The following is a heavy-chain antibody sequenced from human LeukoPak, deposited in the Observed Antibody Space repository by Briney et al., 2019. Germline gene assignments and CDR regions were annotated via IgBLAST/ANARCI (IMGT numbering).Heavy chain of an antibody. CDR3: ARDWGTAVAGLTDDAFDV. D-gene: IGHD6-19*01. CDR1: GASISSYY. J-gene: IGHJ3*01. CDR2: FYTSGST. Sequence: SETLSLTCTVSGASISSYYWSWIRQPAGEGLEWIGRFYTSGSTNYNPSLKSRVTMSVDTSKNQFSLKLSSATAADTAVYYCARDWGTAVAGLTDDAFDVWGQGILVTVSS. V-gene: IGHV4-4*07.